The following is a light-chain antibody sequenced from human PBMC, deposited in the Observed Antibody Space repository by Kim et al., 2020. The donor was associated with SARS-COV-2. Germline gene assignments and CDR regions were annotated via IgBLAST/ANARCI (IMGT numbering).Light chain of an antibody. CDR1: QSVSSN. J-gene: IGKJ1*01. CDR2: GAS. Sequence: VSPGERATLTCRASQSVSSNLAWYQQKPGQAPRLLIYGASTRATGIPARFSGSGSGTEFTLTNSSLQSEDFAVYYCQQYNNWARTFGQGTKVDIK. V-gene: IGKV3-15*01. CDR3: QQYNNWART.